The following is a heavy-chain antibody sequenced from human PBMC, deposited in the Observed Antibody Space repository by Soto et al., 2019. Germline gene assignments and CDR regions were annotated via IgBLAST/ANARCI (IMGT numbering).Heavy chain of an antibody. J-gene: IGHJ6*03. CDR1: GGSISSYY. CDR2: IYYSGST. D-gene: IGHD3-10*01. Sequence: PSETLSLTCTVSGGSISSYYWSWIRQPPGKGLEWIGYIYYSGSTNYNPSLKSRVTISVDTSKNQFSLKLSSVTAADTAVYYCARVPMVRGVIGYYYIDVRAKRTTVTGSS. CDR3: ARVPMVRGVIGYYYIDV. V-gene: IGHV4-59*01.